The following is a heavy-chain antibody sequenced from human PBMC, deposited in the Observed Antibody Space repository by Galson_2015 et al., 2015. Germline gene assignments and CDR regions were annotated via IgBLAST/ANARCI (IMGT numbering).Heavy chain of an antibody. D-gene: IGHD6-19*01. CDR3: AKEGYAVARYYFDY. J-gene: IGHJ4*02. V-gene: IGHV3-7*03. Sequence: SLRLSCAASGFTFSSYWMSWVRQAPGKGLEWVANIKQDGSEKYYVDSVKGRFTISRDNAKNSLYLQMNSLRAEDTAVYYCAKEGYAVARYYFDYWGQGTLVTVSS. CDR1: GFTFSSYW. CDR2: IKQDGSEK.